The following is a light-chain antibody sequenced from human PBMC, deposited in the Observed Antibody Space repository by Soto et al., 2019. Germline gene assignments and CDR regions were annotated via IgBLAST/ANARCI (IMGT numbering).Light chain of an antibody. CDR1: QSISSY. Sequence: DIQMTQSPSSLSASVGDRVTITCRASQSISSYLNWYQQKPGKAPKLLIYAASSLQSGVPSRFSGGGSGTDFTLTISSLQPEDCATYYCQQSYSTLGTFGQGTKVEIK. CDR2: AAS. CDR3: QQSYSTLGT. V-gene: IGKV1-39*01. J-gene: IGKJ1*01.